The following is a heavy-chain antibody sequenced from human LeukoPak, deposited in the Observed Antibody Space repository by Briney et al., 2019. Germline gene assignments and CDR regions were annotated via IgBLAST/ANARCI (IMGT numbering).Heavy chain of an antibody. Sequence: GTSVKVSCKASGFTFTSSAMQWVRQARGQRLEWIGWIVVGSGNTNYAQKFQERVTITRDMPTSTAYMELSSLRSEDTAVYYCARGNIGSYGLYNYWGQGTLVTVSS. CDR1: GFTFTSSA. CDR3: ARGNIGSYGLYNY. CDR2: IVVGSGNT. V-gene: IGHV1-58*02. D-gene: IGHD1-26*01. J-gene: IGHJ4*02.